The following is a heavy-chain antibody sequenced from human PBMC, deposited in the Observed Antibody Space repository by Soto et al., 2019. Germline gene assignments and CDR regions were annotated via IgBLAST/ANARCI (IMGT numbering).Heavy chain of an antibody. CDR3: ARLRGGIQLMDYYGMDV. CDR1: GYSFTSYW. J-gene: IGHJ6*02. Sequence: GESLKISCKGSGYSFTSYWISWVRQMRGKGLEWMGRIDPSDSYTNYSPSFQGHVTISADKSISTAYLQWSSLKASDTAMYYCARLRGGIQLMDYYGMDVWGQGTTVTVSS. CDR2: IDPSDSYT. V-gene: IGHV5-10-1*01. D-gene: IGHD5-18*01.